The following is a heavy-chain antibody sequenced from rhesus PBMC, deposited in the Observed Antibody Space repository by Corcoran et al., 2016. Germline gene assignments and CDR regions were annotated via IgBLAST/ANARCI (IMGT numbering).Heavy chain of an antibody. CDR2: ISPYNGNK. V-gene: IGHV1-1*01. Sequence: QVHLVQSGAEIKQPGASVKLSCKASGYPFTTYYIPWVRPAPGQGLEWIGLISPYNGNKVYAQNFQGRVTITTDTSTSTGYMELSSLRSEDTAVYYCTRATGYSSSFLFDYWGQGVLVTVSS. J-gene: IGHJ4*01. CDR1: GYPFTTYY. D-gene: IGHD6-19*01. CDR3: TRATGYSSSFLFDY.